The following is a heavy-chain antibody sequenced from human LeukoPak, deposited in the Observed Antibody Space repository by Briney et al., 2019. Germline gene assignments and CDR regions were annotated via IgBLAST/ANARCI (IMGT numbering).Heavy chain of an antibody. D-gene: IGHD2-21*01. CDR1: GYTFTSYD. V-gene: IGHV1-8*01. CDR2: RNPNSGNT. J-gene: IGHJ6*02. CDR3: FIHYGMDV. Sequence: ASVKVSCKASGYTFTSYDINGVRQATGQGREGRGWRNPNSGNTGYAQKFQGTVTITRNTSISTAYMELSSLRSEDTAVYYCFIHYGMDVWGQGTTVTVSS.